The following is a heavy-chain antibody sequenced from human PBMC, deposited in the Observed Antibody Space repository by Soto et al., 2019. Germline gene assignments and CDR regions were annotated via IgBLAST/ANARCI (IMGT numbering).Heavy chain of an antibody. J-gene: IGHJ4*02. CDR1: GYTLTSYS. Sequence: QVQLVQSGAEVKKPGASVRVSCKASGYTLTSYSMHWVRQAPGQGLEWMGIINPSGDNIRYAQNFQGSVTMTRDTSTITVYLELSSLRSEDTAIYYCARDPQGYCSGGRCYHFDYWGQGTLVTVSS. V-gene: IGHV1-46*01. CDR3: ARDPQGYCSGGRCYHFDY. CDR2: INPSGDNI. D-gene: IGHD2-15*01.